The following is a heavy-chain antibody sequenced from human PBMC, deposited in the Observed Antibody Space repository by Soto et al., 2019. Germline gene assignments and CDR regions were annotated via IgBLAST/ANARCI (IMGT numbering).Heavy chain of an antibody. D-gene: IGHD2-2*01. CDR2: ISAYNGKT. V-gene: IGHV1-18*01. CDR3: AIYHLELFRFDY. Sequence: ASVKVSCKASGYNFTTYGISWVRQAPGQGLEWMGWISAYNGKTKYAQKLQGRVTMTTDTSTSTAYMELRSLRSDDTAMYFCAIYHLELFRFDYWGQGTLVTVSS. CDR1: GYNFTTYG. J-gene: IGHJ4*02.